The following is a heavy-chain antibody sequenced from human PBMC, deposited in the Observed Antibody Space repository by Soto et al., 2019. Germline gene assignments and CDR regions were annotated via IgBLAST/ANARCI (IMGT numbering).Heavy chain of an antibody. J-gene: IGHJ6*02. V-gene: IGHV3-66*01. CDR2: IYSGGST. D-gene: IGHD3-16*02. CDR3: ARYRNTLYGMDV. CDR1: RFTDNSNY. Sequence: EVQLVESGGGLVQPGGSLRLSCAASRFTDNSNYMNWVGQAPGKGREWVSVIYSGGSTYYADSVKGRFTISRDNSKNTLYLQMNSLRCDDTAVYYCARYRNTLYGMDVWGQGTTVTVSS.